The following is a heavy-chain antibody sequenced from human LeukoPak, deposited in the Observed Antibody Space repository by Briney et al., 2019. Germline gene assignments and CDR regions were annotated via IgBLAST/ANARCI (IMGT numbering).Heavy chain of an antibody. V-gene: IGHV4-59*01. CDR2: IYYSGST. CDR1: GGSISSYY. D-gene: IGHD6-13*01. J-gene: IGHJ4*02. Sequence: SETLSLICTVSGGSISSYYWSWIRQPPGKGLGGIGYIYYSGSTNYNPSLKSRVTISVDTSKNQFSLKLSSVTAADTAVYYCASAAGPLAAPDFWGQGTPVTVSS. CDR3: ASAAGPLAAPDF.